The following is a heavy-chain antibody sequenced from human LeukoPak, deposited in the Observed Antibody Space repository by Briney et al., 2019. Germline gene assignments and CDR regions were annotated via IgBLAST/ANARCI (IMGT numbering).Heavy chain of an antibody. CDR3: ANGPYCTNGVCYTPFDY. CDR2: FDPEDGET. V-gene: IGHV1-24*01. J-gene: IGHJ4*02. CDR1: GYTLTESS. D-gene: IGHD2-8*01. Sequence: ASVKVSCKVSGYTLTESSMHWVRQAPGKGLEWMGGFDPEDGETIYAQKFQGRVTMTEDTSTDTAYMELSSLRSEDTAVYYCANGPYCTNGVCYTPFDYWGQGTLVTVSS.